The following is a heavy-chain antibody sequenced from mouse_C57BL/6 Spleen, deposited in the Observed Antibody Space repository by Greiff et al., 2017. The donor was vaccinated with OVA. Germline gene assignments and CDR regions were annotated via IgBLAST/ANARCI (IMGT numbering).Heavy chain of an antibody. D-gene: IGHD1-1*01. J-gene: IGHJ1*03. CDR2: IYPGSGNT. CDR3: AREYGSSYGYFDV. V-gene: IGHV1-76*01. CDR1: GYTFTDYY. Sequence: QVHVKQSGAELVRPGASVKLSCKASGYTFTDYYINWVKQRPGQGLEWIARIYPGSGNTYYNEKFKGKATLTAEKSSSTAYMQLSSLTSEDSAVYFCAREYGSSYGYFDVWGTGTTVTVSS.